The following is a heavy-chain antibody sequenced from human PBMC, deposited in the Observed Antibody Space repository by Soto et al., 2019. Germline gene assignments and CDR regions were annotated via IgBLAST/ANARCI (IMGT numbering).Heavy chain of an antibody. Sequence: QVQLQESGPGLVKPSQTLSLTCTVSGGSISSGGYYWSWIRQHPGKGLEWIGYIYYSGSTYYNPSRKRRVTISVDTAKNQFSLKLSAVTAADTAVYYCATYGSGSYKPTTFDYWGQGTLVTVSS. CDR3: ATYGSGSYKPTTFDY. J-gene: IGHJ4*02. D-gene: IGHD3-10*01. V-gene: IGHV4-31*03. CDR1: GGSISSGGYY. CDR2: IYYSGST.